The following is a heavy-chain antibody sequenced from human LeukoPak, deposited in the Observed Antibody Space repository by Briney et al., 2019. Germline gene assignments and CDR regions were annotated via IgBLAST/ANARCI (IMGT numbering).Heavy chain of an antibody. D-gene: IGHD3-10*01. V-gene: IGHV1-69*06. CDR1: GGTFSSYA. J-gene: IGHJ4*02. CDR3: ARSSGYGSGSYYRPFDS. CDR2: IIPIFGTA. Sequence: SAKVSCKASGGTFSSYAISWVRQAPGQGLEWMGGIIPIFGTANYAQKFQGRDTITADKSTSTAYMELSSLRSEDTAVYYCARSSGYGSGSYYRPFDSWGQGTLVTVSS.